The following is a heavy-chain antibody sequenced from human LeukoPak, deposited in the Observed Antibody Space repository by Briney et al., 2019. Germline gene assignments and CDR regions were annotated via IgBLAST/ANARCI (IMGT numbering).Heavy chain of an antibody. CDR3: AREPYYYDSSGYSRVDY. V-gene: IGHV1-69*04. D-gene: IGHD3-22*01. J-gene: IGHJ4*02. Sequence: ASVKVSCKASGGTFSSYAISWVRQAPGQGLEWMGRIVPILGIANYAQKFQGRVTITADKSTSTAYMELSSLRSEDTAVYYCAREPYYYDSSGYSRVDYWGQGTLVTVSS. CDR1: GGTFSSYA. CDR2: IVPILGIA.